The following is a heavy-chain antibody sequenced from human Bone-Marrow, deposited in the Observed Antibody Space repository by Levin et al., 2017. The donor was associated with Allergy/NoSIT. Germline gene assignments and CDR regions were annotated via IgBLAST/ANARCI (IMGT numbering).Heavy chain of an antibody. CDR3: ARGWFGELLSH. CDR1: GFTVSSNY. Sequence: GESPKISCAASGFTVSSNYMSWVRQAPGKGPEWVSVIYSGGSTYYADSVKGRFTISRDNSKNTLYLQMNSLRAEDTAVYYCARGWFGELLSHWGQGTLVTVSS. CDR2: IYSGGST. D-gene: IGHD3-10*01. J-gene: IGHJ4*02. V-gene: IGHV3-53*01.